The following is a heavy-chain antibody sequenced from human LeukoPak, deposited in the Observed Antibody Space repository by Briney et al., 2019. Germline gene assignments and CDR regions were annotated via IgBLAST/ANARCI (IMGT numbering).Heavy chain of an antibody. V-gene: IGHV3-21*01. CDR1: GFTFSSYS. CDR2: ISSSSGYI. Sequence: GESLKISCAASGFTFSSYSMNWVRQAPGKGLEWVSSISSSSGYIYYADSVKGRFTISRDNAKNSLYLQMNSLRAEDTAVYYCAIITFGGVIVQPFDYWGQGTLVTVSS. J-gene: IGHJ4*02. CDR3: AIITFGGVIVQPFDY. D-gene: IGHD3-16*02.